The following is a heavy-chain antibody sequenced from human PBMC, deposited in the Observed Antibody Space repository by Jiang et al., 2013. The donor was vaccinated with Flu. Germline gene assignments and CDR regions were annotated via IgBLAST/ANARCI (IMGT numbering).Heavy chain of an antibody. D-gene: IGHD5-12*01. CDR3: ARCGMTATGGYYFDY. J-gene: IGHJ4*02. CDR2: VDWDDDK. CDR1: GFSLTTSGMC. Sequence: KPTQTLTLTCTFSGFSLTTSGMCVSWIRQFPGKALEWLALVDWDDDKYYNTSLMSRLTISKDTSRKVVVFSMTNLDPVDTATYYCARCGMTATGGYYFDYWGRGNPSVTVSS. V-gene: IGHV2-70*01.